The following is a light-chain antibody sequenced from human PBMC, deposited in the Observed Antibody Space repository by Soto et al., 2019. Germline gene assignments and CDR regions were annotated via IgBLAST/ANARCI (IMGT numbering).Light chain of an antibody. V-gene: IGKV3-20*01. Sequence: IVLKQSPGTLSLTPGERATLSCRASQSVSSSYLAWYQQKPGQAPRLLIYGASSRATGIPDRFSGSGSGTDFTLTISRLEPEDFAVYYCQQYGSSPPITFGQRTRLEI. CDR2: GAS. J-gene: IGKJ5*01. CDR3: QQYGSSPPIT. CDR1: QSVSSSY.